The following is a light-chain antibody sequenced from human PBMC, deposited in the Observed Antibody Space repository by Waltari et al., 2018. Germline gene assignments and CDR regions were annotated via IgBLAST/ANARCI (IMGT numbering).Light chain of an antibody. CDR2: DAS. J-gene: IGKJ1*01. Sequence: EIVLTQSPGTLSLSPGERATLACRASQRVGRSLAWYQQQPGQAPRLLIYDASRRATGIPDRFSGSGSGTDFSLTISRLEPEDFAVYYCQHYVRLPATFGQGTKVEI. CDR1: QRVGRS. V-gene: IGKV3-20*01. CDR3: QHYVRLPAT.